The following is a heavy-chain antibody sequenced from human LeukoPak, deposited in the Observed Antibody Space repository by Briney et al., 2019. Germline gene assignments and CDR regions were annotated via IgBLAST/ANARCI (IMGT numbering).Heavy chain of an antibody. CDR1: GLTFTTAW. CDR3: TTDRYYFDP. Sequence: PGGSLRLSCTASGLTFTTAWMSWVRQAPGKGLEWVGRIKSNNDGGTADFGAPVKDRFTMSRDDSRNTFYLQMNSLRTDDTADYYCTTDRYYFDPWGQGTLVTVSS. J-gene: IGHJ5*02. D-gene: IGHD3-22*01. V-gene: IGHV3-15*01. CDR2: IKSNNDGGTA.